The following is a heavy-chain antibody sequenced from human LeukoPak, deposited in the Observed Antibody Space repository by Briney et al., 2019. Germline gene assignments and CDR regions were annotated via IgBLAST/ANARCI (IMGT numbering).Heavy chain of an antibody. D-gene: IGHD1/OR15-1a*01. CDR3: TTSLTTPGGFDY. J-gene: IGHJ4*02. CDR2: IASESDGGTT. CDR1: GFTFNNVY. V-gene: IGHV3-15*04. Sequence: GGSLRLSCAASGFTFNNVYIGWVRQAPGKGLEWVGRIASESDGGTTHYAAPVQGRFTLSGDASKTTLFLQMNSLKTEDTAVYFCTTSLTTPGGFDYWGQGNLVTVSS.